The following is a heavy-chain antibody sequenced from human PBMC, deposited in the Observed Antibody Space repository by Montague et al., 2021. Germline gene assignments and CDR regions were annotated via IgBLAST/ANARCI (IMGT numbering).Heavy chain of an antibody. D-gene: IGHD3-16*01. J-gene: IGHJ6*03. Sequence: SRSLSFSASGFPFRSYWMHWVRQAPGKGLVWVSRIKSDGLIAIYADSVKGRFTISRDNAKDTLHLQMNSLRAEDTATYYCARGGLRNYYYYMDVWGKGTTVTVSS. CDR3: ARGGLRNYYYYMDV. V-gene: IGHV3-74*01. CDR2: IKSDGLIA. CDR1: GFPFRSYW.